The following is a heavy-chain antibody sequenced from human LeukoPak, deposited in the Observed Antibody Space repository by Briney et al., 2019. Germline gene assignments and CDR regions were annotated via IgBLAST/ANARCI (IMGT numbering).Heavy chain of an antibody. V-gene: IGHV3-74*01. D-gene: IGHD3-10*01. CDR3: AGEFSGAREV. CDR2: IPPEASRT. CDR1: DFTFSTYW. J-gene: IGHJ3*01. Sequence: GGSLRLSCTASDFTFSTYWVHWVRQAPGKGLIWVARIPPEASRTTYADSVKGRFTISRDNAKNTVYLQMNSLRVDDTAIYFCAGEFSGAREVWGQGTMVTVSS.